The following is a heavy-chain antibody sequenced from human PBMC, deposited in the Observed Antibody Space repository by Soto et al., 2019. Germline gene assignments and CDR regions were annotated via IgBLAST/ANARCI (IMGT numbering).Heavy chain of an antibody. V-gene: IGHV3-33*01. CDR1: GFTFSSYG. D-gene: IGHD2-21*01. CDR2: IWYDGSNK. CDR3: ARDRTIQGYWVDP. Sequence: GGSLRLSCAASGFTFSSYGMHWVRQAPGKGLEWVAVIWYDGSNKYYADSVKGRFTISRDNSKNTLYLQMNSLRAEDTAVYYWARDRTIQGYWVDPWGHGTLVTVSS. J-gene: IGHJ5*02.